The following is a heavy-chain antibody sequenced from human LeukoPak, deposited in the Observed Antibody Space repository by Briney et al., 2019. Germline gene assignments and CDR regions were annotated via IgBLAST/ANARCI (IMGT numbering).Heavy chain of an antibody. J-gene: IGHJ3*02. Sequence: DSVKGRFTISRDNAKNSLYLQMNSLRAEDTAVYYCARADYGDYGDAFDIWGQGTMVTVSS. V-gene: IGHV3-7*01. D-gene: IGHD4-17*01. CDR3: ARADYGDYGDAFDI.